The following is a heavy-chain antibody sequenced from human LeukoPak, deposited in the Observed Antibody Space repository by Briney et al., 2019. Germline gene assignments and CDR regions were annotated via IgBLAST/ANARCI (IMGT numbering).Heavy chain of an antibody. J-gene: IGHJ3*02. CDR2: INHSGST. D-gene: IGHD3-10*01. Sequence: GSLRLSCAASGFTFDNYAMTWVRQAPGKGLEWIGEINHSGSTNYNPSLKSRVTISVDTSKNQFSLKLSSVTAADTAVYYCARVGRGYYGSGKNAFDIWGQGTMVTVSS. V-gene: IGHV4-34*01. CDR3: ARVGRGYYGSGKNAFDI. CDR1: GFTFDNYA.